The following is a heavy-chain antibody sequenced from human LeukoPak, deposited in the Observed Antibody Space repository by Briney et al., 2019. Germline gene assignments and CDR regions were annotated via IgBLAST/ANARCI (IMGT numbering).Heavy chain of an antibody. Sequence: SETLSLTCTVSGGSISSSSYYWGWIRQPPGTGLEWIGSIYYSGSTYYNPSLKSRVTISVDTSKNQFSLKLSSVTAADTAVYYCARIGGPNAFDIWGQGTMVTVSS. CDR1: GGSISSSSYY. V-gene: IGHV4-39*01. J-gene: IGHJ3*02. CDR3: ARIGGPNAFDI. CDR2: IYYSGST.